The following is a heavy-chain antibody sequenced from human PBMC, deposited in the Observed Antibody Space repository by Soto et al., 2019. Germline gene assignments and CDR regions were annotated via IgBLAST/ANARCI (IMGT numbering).Heavy chain of an antibody. D-gene: IGHD3-16*01. CDR3: ARHEGPEIMDY. Sequence: QLQLQESGPGLVKPSETLSLTCTVSGGSISSSSYYWGWIRQPPGKGLEWIGSIYYSGSTYYNPSLKSRVTISVDTSKNQFSLKLSSVTAADTAVYYCARHEGPEIMDYWGQGTLVTVSS. J-gene: IGHJ4*02. CDR1: GGSISSSSYY. V-gene: IGHV4-39*01. CDR2: IYYSGST.